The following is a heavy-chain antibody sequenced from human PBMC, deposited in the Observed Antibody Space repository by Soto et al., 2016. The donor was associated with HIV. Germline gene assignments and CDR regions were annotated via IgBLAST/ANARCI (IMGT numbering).Heavy chain of an antibody. CDR2: ISGDGTNL. CDR3: VRGAKDDSNSAGLFNY. CDR1: GLKFNSYW. Sequence: VESGGGVIPPGGSLKLSCKASGLKFNSYWMSWVRQDPQKGLVWVSHISGDGTNLHYADSVKGRFIISRDNAKKTVYLQMNSLMVDDTATYYCVRGAKDDSNSAGLFNYWGQGTLVIVSX. V-gene: IGHV3-74*01. J-gene: IGHJ1*01. D-gene: IGHD2-21*01.